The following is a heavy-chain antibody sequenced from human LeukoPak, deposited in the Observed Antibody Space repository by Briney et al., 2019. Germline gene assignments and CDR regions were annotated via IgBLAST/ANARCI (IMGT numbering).Heavy chain of an antibody. Sequence: GASVKVSCKASGYTFTSYGISWVRQAPGQGLEWMGWISAYNGNTNYAQKLQGRVTITADESTSTAYMELSSLRSEDTAVYYCARDVMVRGLHAFDIWGQGTMVTVSS. D-gene: IGHD3-10*01. V-gene: IGHV1-18*01. CDR3: ARDVMVRGLHAFDI. CDR1: GYTFTSYG. CDR2: ISAYNGNT. J-gene: IGHJ3*02.